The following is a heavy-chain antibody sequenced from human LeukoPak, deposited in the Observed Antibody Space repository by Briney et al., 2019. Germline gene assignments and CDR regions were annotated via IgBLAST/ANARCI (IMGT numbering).Heavy chain of an antibody. V-gene: IGHV3-23*01. D-gene: IGHD6-19*01. CDR1: GYTFSSYA. J-gene: IGHJ4*02. Sequence: GGSLRLSCVASGYTFSSYAMSWVRQAPGKGLEWVSGISGSGGSTYYADSVKGRFTISRDNSKNTLFLQMNSLRAEDTAVYYCAKETYSSGWYPYFDYWGQGTLVTVSS. CDR2: ISGSGGST. CDR3: AKETYSSGWYPYFDY.